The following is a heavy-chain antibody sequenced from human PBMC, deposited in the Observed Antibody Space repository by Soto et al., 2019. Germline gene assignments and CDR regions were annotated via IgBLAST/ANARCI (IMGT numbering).Heavy chain of an antibody. V-gene: IGHV3-21*01. J-gene: IGHJ4*02. CDR3: ARGGDTSGSWPRF. CDR1: GFTFSSYS. Sequence: GGSLRLSCAASGFTFSSYSLNWVRQAPGKGLEWVSSISSSSSYIYYADSVKGRFTISRDDAKNSLFLQMSSLRVEDTAVYYCARGGDTSGSWPRFWGQGTLVTVSS. D-gene: IGHD3-22*01. CDR2: ISSSSSYI.